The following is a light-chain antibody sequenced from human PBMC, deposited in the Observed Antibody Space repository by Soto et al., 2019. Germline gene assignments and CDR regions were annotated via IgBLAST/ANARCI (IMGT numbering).Light chain of an antibody. J-gene: IGKJ5*01. CDR1: QSLSTVF. CDR2: GTS. V-gene: IGKV3-20*01. CDR3: HQYATSPYT. Sequence: DIVLTQSPVTLSLSPGEGATLSCRASQSLSTVFLAWYQQKPGQAPRLLIYGTSRKATGIPDRFSGSGSGTDFTLTISRLEPEDFAVYFCHQYATSPYTFGLGTRLEIK.